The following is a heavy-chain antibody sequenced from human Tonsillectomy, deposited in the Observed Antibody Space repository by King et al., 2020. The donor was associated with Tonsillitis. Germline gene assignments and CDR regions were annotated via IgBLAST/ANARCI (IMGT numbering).Heavy chain of an antibody. V-gene: IGHV2-5*02. CDR3: AKTGYYYDTSGYSLPY. CDR2: IYWDDDK. D-gene: IGHD3-22*01. CDR1: GFSLSASVVG. Sequence: TLKESGPTLMKPTQTLTLTCTFSGFSLSASVVGVGWIRQPPGKALEWLALIYWDDDKRYSPSLKSRRTITKDTSKNQVVLTMTNMDHVDTATYYCAKTGYYYDTSGYSLPYWGQGTLVTVSS. J-gene: IGHJ4*02.